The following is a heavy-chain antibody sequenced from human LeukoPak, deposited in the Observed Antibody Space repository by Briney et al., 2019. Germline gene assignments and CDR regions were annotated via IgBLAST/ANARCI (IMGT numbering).Heavy chain of an antibody. CDR2: MNPNSGNT. D-gene: IGHD6-19*01. V-gene: IGHV1-8*01. CDR1: GYTFTSYD. J-gene: IGHJ4*02. Sequence: GASVKVSCKASGYTFTSYDINWVRQATGQGLEWMGWMNPNSGNTGYAQKFQGRVTMTRNTSISTAYMELSSLRSEGTAVYYCARDCDIAVAGFDYFDYWGQGTLVTVSS. CDR3: ARDCDIAVAGFDYFDY.